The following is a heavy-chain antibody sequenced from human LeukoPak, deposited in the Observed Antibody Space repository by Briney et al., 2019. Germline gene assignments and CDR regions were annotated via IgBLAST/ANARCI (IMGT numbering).Heavy chain of an antibody. D-gene: IGHD3-22*01. V-gene: IGHV4-30-4*01. CDR2: IYYSGST. J-gene: IGHJ3*02. CDR1: GGSISSGDYY. Sequence: PSQTLSLTCTVSGGSISSGDYYWSWIRQPPGKGLEWIGYIYYSGSTHYNPSLKSRVTISVDTSKNQFSLKLSSVTAADTAVYYCARHVASGYYAFDIWGQGTMATVSS. CDR3: ARHVASGYYAFDI.